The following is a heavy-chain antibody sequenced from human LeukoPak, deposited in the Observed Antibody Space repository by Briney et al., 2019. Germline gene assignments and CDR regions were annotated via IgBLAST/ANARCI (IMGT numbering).Heavy chain of an antibody. J-gene: IGHJ6*03. CDR3: ARGYCSGGSCYSYYYYNYMDV. Sequence: PSETLSLTCTVSGYSISSGYYWGWIRQPPGKGLEWIGSMYHSGSTYYKPSLKSRVTISLDTSKNQFSLKLRSVTAADTAVYYCARGYCSGGSCYSYYYYNYMDVWVKGTTVTVSS. CDR2: MYHSGST. CDR1: GYSISSGYY. V-gene: IGHV4-38-2*02. D-gene: IGHD2-15*01.